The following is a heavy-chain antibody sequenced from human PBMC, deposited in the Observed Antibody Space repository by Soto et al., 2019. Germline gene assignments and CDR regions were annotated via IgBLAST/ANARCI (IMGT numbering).Heavy chain of an antibody. D-gene: IGHD6-19*01. V-gene: IGHV1-18*01. CDR2: ISGSNGNT. J-gene: IGHJ4*02. CDR3: ARVSSGFDY. CDR1: DYTFTSYG. Sequence: QVQLVQSGAEVKKPGASVKVSCKASDYTFTSYGITWVRQAPGQGLEWMGWISGSNGNTNYVQKFEGRVTMTTDTSTSTAYMELRSLRSDDTAVYYCARVSSGFDYWGQGTLVTVSS.